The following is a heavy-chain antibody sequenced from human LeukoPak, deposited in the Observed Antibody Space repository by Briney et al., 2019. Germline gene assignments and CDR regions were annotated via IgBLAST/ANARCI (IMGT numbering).Heavy chain of an antibody. Sequence: SETLSLTCTVSGGSISSYYWSWIRQPPGKGLEWIGYIYYSGSTNYNPSLKSRVTISVDTSKNQFSLKLSSVTAADTAVYYCARPGVGAIAGDAFDIWGQGTMVTVSS. V-gene: IGHV4-59*08. D-gene: IGHD1-26*01. CDR2: IYYSGST. CDR1: GGSISSYY. J-gene: IGHJ3*02. CDR3: ARPGVGAIAGDAFDI.